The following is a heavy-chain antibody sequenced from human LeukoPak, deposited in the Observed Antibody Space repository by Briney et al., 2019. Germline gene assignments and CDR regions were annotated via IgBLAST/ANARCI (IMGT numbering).Heavy chain of an antibody. CDR2: IRSKANSYAT. V-gene: IGHV3-73*01. CDR1: GFTFSGSA. J-gene: IGHJ4*02. CDR3: ARVGSGWYQDY. Sequence: GGSLRLSCAASGFTFSGSAMHWVRQASGKGLEWVGRIRSKANSYATAYAASVKGRFTISRDDSKNTAYLQMNSLRAEDTAVYYCARVGSGWYQDYWGQGTLVTVSS. D-gene: IGHD6-19*01.